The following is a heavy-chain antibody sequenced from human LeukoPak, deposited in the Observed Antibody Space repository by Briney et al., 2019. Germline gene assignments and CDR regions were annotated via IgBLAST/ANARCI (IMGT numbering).Heavy chain of an antibody. Sequence: GGFLRRSCAASGFTFSSYAMHWVRQAPGKGLEWVAVISYDGSNKYYADSVKGRLTISTDNSKNTLYLQMSSLRAEDTAVYYCARGRSRDGYNSDAFDIWGQGTMVTVSS. V-gene: IGHV3-30*15. CDR2: ISYDGSNK. CDR3: ARGRSRDGYNSDAFDI. CDR1: GFTFSSYA. D-gene: IGHD5-24*01. J-gene: IGHJ3*02.